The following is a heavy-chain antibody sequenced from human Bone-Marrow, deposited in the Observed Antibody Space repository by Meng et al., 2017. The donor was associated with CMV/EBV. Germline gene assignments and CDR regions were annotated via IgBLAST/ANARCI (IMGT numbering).Heavy chain of an antibody. CDR2: IIPILGIA. CDR3: ARGSRVWSGYYGHDY. J-gene: IGHJ4*02. CDR1: GGTFSSYA. D-gene: IGHD3-3*01. V-gene: IGHV1-69*10. Sequence: SEMVSSKASGGTFSSYAISWVRQAPGQGLEWMGGIIPILGIANYAQKFQGRVTITADKSTSTAYMELSSLRSEDTAVYYCARGSRVWSGYYGHDYWGQGTLVTVSS.